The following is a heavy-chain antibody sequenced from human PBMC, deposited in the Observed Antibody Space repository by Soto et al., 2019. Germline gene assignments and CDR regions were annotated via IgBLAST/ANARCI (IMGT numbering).Heavy chain of an antibody. V-gene: IGHV1-69*13. D-gene: IGHD3-22*01. Sequence: GASVKVSCKASGVTFSSYAISWVRQAPGQGLEWMGGIIPIFGTANYAQKFQGRVTITADESTSTAYMELGSLRSEDTAVYYCARDKWYYYDSSGSSVWGQGTMVTVSS. J-gene: IGHJ3*01. CDR1: GVTFSSYA. CDR3: ARDKWYYYDSSGSSV. CDR2: IIPIFGTA.